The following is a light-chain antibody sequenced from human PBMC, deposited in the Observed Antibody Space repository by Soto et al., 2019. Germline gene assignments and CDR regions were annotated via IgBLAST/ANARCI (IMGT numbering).Light chain of an antibody. CDR1: SSDVGGYNY. V-gene: IGLV2-14*01. CDR2: EVS. CDR3: SSYTSSSTYVV. J-gene: IGLJ2*01. Sequence: QSVLTQPASVSGSPGQSITISCTGTSSDVGGYNYVSWYQQHPGKAPKLMIYEVSNRPSGVSNRFSGSKSGNKASLTISGLQAEDEADYYCSSYTSSSTYVVFGGGTQLTVL.